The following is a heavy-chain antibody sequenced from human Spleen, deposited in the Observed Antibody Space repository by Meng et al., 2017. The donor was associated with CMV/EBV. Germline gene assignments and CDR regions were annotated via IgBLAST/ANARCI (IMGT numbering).Heavy chain of an antibody. Sequence: SGFTFGTYGMQWVRQAPGKGLEWMSVISFDGNNKDYADSVKGRFTISRDNSKNTVYMQMNSLRTEDTALYYCARDSGSSPRGWFDPWGQGTLVTVSS. J-gene: IGHJ5*02. CDR1: GFTFGTYG. CDR2: ISFDGNNK. CDR3: ARDSGSSPRGWFDP. D-gene: IGHD1-26*01. V-gene: IGHV3-30*03.